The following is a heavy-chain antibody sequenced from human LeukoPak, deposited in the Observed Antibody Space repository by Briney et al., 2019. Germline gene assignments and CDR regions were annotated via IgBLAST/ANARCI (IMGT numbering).Heavy chain of an antibody. CDR1: GYTFTSYD. Sequence: ASVKVSCKASGYTFTSYDINWVRQATGQGLEWMGRMNPNSGNTGYAQKFQGRVTMTRNTSISTAYMELSSLRSEDTAVYYCARHGEIAAAGYYYYYMDVWGKGTTVTVSS. V-gene: IGHV1-8*01. J-gene: IGHJ6*03. CDR3: ARHGEIAAAGYYYYYMDV. CDR2: MNPNSGNT. D-gene: IGHD6-13*01.